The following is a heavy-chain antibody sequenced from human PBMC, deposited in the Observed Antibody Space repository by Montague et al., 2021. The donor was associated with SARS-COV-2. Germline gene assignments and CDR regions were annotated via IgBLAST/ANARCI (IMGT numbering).Heavy chain of an antibody. CDR3: ARLRDGVVPSPILGVGPYHSYYYMRL. CDR2: INHGGST. Sequence: SETLSLTCAVHGTSFSGYYWNWIRQPPGKGLEWIGEINHGGSTKYSPSLKSRLTISADTSKNQFSLKLTSVAAADTAVYYCARLRDGVVPSPILGVGPYHSYYYMRLWGGGTTVTVSS. V-gene: IGHV4-34*01. CDR1: GTSFSGYY. J-gene: IGHJ6*03. D-gene: IGHD3-10*01.